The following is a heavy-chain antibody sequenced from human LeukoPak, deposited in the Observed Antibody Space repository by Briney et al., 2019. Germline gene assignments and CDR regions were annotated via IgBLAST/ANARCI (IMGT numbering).Heavy chain of an antibody. V-gene: IGHV1-8*01. CDR1: GYTFAGYD. J-gene: IGHJ4*02. D-gene: IGHD6-13*01. CDR2: MNPNSGNT. Sequence: ASVKVSCKASGYTFAGYDIHWVRQATGQGLEWMGWMNPNSGNTGYAQKFQGRVTMTRNTSISTAYMELSSLRSEDTAVYYCATHNGYSSSWYYFDYWGQGTLVTVSS. CDR3: ATHNGYSSSWYYFDY.